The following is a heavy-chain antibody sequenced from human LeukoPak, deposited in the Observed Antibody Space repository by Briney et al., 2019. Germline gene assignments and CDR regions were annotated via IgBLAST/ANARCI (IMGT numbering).Heavy chain of an antibody. CDR3: ARDHAHGVTFDY. V-gene: IGHV1-46*01. J-gene: IGHJ4*02. D-gene: IGHD2-21*02. CDR2: INPSGGST. CDR1: GYTFTSYY. Sequence: ASVKVSCKASGYTFTSYYMHRVRQAPGQGLEWMGIINPSGGSTSYAQKFQGRVTMTRDTSTSTVYMELSSLRSEDTAVYYCARDHAHGVTFDYWGQGTLVTVSS.